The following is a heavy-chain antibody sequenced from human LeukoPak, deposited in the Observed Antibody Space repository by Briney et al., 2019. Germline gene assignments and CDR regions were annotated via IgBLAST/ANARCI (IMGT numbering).Heavy chain of an antibody. Sequence: SETLSLTCTASGGTISSYDWSWIRQPPGKGLEWIGRIYTIGSTNYNPSLKSRVTMSVDSSKNQFSLKLSSVTAADTVVYYCARDRHPGVTMVRGVIDDAFDIWGQGTMVTVSS. D-gene: IGHD3-10*01. J-gene: IGHJ3*02. V-gene: IGHV4-4*07. CDR2: IYTIGST. CDR1: GGTISSYD. CDR3: ARDRHPGVTMVRGVIDDAFDI.